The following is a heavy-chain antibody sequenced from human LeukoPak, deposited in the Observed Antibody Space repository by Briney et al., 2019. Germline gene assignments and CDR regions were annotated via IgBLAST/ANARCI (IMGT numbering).Heavy chain of an antibody. V-gene: IGHV3-30*02. Sequence: GGSLRLSCAASGFTFSSYGMHWVRQAPGKGLECVAFIPYDGSNKYYADSVKGRFTISRDNSKNTLYLQMNSLRAEDTAVYYCARDGRGITAAGSPLVFDYWGQGTLVTVSS. D-gene: IGHD6-13*01. CDR1: GFTFSSYG. CDR3: ARDGRGITAAGSPLVFDY. CDR2: IPYDGSNK. J-gene: IGHJ4*02.